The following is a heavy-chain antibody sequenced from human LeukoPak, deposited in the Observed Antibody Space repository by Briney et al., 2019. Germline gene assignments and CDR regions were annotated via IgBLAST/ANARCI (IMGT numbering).Heavy chain of an antibody. CDR1: GXLFSNSW. CDR3: ARDSGYNAFDY. J-gene: IGHJ4*02. V-gene: IGHV3-7*05. CDR2: INQDGSAK. D-gene: IGHD5-12*01. Sequence: GGSLRLSCADSGXLFSNSWMAWVRQAPGRGLEWLDNINQDGSAKTCVDSVKGRFTISRDNAKNSLYLQMNSLRAEDTAMYYCARDSGYNAFDYWGQGTLVTVSS.